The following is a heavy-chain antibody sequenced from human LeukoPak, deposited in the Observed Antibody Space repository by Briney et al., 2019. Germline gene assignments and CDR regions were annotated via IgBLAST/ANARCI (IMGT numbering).Heavy chain of an antibody. D-gene: IGHD2-2*01. CDR3: TSNLYCSTSSCYPLDN. CDR1: GFTFSNGW. Sequence: PGGSLRLSCAASGFTFSNGWMSWVRQAPGKGLEWVGRIKSKSERGTTDYAAPVKGRFTISRDGSTNTVYLHMNSLKTEDTAVYFCTSNLYCSTSSCYPLDNWGQGTLVAVS. J-gene: IGHJ4*02. V-gene: IGHV3-15*01. CDR2: IKSKSERGTT.